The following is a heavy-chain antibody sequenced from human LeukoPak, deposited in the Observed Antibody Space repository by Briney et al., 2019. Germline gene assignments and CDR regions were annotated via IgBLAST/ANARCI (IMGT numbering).Heavy chain of an antibody. CDR3: AREADSGSYDAFDI. V-gene: IGHV3-48*03. J-gene: IGHJ3*02. Sequence: GGSLRLSCAASGFTLSSYEMNWVRQAPGKGLEWVSYISSSGSTIYYADSVKGRFTISRDNAKNSLYLQMNSLRAEDTAVYYCAREADSGSYDAFDIWGQGTMVTVSS. CDR2: ISSSGSTI. D-gene: IGHD1-26*01. CDR1: GFTLSSYE.